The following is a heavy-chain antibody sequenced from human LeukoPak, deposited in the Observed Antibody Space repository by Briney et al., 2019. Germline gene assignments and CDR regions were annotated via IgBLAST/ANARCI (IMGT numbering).Heavy chain of an antibody. D-gene: IGHD1-1*01. CDR3: ARRSWTDYNFDY. V-gene: IGHV1-69*13. CDR2: IIPIFGTA. Sequence: SVKVSCKASGGTFSSYAISWVRQAPGQGLEWMGGIIPIFGTANYAQKFQGRVTIIADESTSTAYMELSSLRSEDTAVYYCARRSWTDYNFDYWGQGTLVTVSS. CDR1: GGTFSSYA. J-gene: IGHJ4*02.